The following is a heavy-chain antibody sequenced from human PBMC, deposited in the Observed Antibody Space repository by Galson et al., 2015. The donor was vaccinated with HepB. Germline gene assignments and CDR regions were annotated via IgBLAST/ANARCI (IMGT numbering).Heavy chain of an antibody. CDR1: GYKFTSYY. V-gene: IGHV1-46*01. CDR3: ARGKLEDAFDI. D-gene: IGHD3-3*01. J-gene: IGHJ3*02. Sequence: SVKVSCKASGYKFTSYYMHWVRQAPGQGLEWMGIINPSGGSTDYAQKFRGRLTMTRDTSTSTVFMELSSLRAEDTAVYYCARGKLEDAFDIWGQGTMVTVSS. CDR2: INPSGGST.